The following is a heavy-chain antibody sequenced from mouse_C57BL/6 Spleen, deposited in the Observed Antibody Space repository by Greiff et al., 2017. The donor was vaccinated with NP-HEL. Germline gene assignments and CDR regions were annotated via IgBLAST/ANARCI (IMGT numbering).Heavy chain of an antibody. V-gene: IGHV1-82*01. J-gene: IGHJ2*01. CDR2: IYPGDGDT. D-gene: IGHD1-1*01. CDR1: GYAFSSSW. CDR3: ARAYYGGSYYFDY. Sequence: VKLMESGPELVKPGASVKISCKASGYAFSSSWMNWVKQRPGKGLEWIGRIYPGDGDTNYNGKFKGKATLTADKSSSTAYMQLSSLTSEDSAVYFCARAYYGGSYYFDYWGQGTTLTVSS.